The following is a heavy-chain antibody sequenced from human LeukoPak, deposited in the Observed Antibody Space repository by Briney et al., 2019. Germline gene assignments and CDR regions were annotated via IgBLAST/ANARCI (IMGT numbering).Heavy chain of an antibody. V-gene: IGHV4-31*03. Sequence: PSETLSLTCTVSGGSISSGGYYWSWIRQHPGKGLEWIGYIYYSGSTYYNPSLKSRVTISVDTSKNQFSLKLSSVTAADTAVYYCARGSASGDAFDIWGQGTMVTVSS. CDR2: IYYSGST. CDR3: ARGSASGDAFDI. J-gene: IGHJ3*02. D-gene: IGHD1-26*01. CDR1: GGSISSGGYY.